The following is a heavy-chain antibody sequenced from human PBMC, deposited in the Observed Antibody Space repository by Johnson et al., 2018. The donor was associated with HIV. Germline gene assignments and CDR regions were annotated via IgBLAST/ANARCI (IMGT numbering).Heavy chain of an antibody. D-gene: IGHD6-13*01. Sequence: QVQLVESGGVVVQSGGSLRLSCAASGFTFSDYYMSWIRQGTGKGLEWVSYISSSGNTIYYADSVKGRFTISRDNAKNSLYLQMNSLRAEDTAVYYCARVNGITAIRAEWDAFDIWGQGTMVTVSS. J-gene: IGHJ3*02. CDR3: ARVNGITAIRAEWDAFDI. CDR1: GFTFSDYY. CDR2: ISSSGNTI. V-gene: IGHV3-11*04.